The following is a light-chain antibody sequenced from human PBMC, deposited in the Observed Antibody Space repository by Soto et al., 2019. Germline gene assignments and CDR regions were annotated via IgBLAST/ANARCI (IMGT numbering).Light chain of an antibody. V-gene: IGKV2-28*01. Sequence: DIVMTQSPLSLPVTPGEPASISCRSSQSLLHSNGYTYLDWYLQKPGQSPQVLIYLGSNRASGVPDRFSGSGSGTDFTLKISRVEAEDVGLYYCMQAVQTPWTFGQGTKVEIK. CDR3: MQAVQTPWT. J-gene: IGKJ1*01. CDR2: LGS. CDR1: QSLLHSNGYTY.